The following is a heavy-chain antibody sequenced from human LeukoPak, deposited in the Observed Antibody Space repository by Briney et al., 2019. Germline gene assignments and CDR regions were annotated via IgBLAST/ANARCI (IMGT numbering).Heavy chain of an antibody. D-gene: IGHD2-21*01. Sequence: GASVKVSCKASGGTFSTYAISWVRQAPGQGLEWMGGIIPIFGTSNYAQNFQGRVTITADESTSTAYMELSRLRSDDTAVYYCARGGTPSYYYYMDVWGKGTTVTVSS. CDR1: GGTFSTYA. J-gene: IGHJ6*03. CDR3: ARGGTPSYYYYMDV. CDR2: IIPIFGTS. V-gene: IGHV1-69*13.